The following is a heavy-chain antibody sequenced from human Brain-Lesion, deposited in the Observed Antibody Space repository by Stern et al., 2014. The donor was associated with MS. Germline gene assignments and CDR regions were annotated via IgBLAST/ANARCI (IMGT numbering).Heavy chain of an antibody. D-gene: IGHD2-15*01. Sequence: EVQLGESGGKLIQPGESLRISCAASGFSVSNNYMTWVRQAPGQGLERVCLSYSGGGTYYADSVKGRFTISRDNSKNTLYLQMNNLRAEDTAVYYCARDRTCTGGSCYGTWGQGTLVTVSS. J-gene: IGHJ5*02. CDR1: GFSVSNNY. CDR3: ARDRTCTGGSCYGT. V-gene: IGHV3-53*01. CDR2: SYSGGGT.